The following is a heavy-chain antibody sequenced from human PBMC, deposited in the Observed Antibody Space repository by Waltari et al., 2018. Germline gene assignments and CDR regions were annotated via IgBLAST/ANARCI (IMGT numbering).Heavy chain of an antibody. Sequence: EVQLVESGGGLVKPGGSLRLSCAASGFTFSSYSMNWVRQAPGKGLEWVSSISSSSSYIYYADSVKGRFTISRDNAKNSLYLQMNSLRAEDTAVYYCARDGSPSYYDFWSGYYESVMDVWGKGTTVTVSS. V-gene: IGHV3-21*01. CDR2: ISSSSSYI. D-gene: IGHD3-3*01. J-gene: IGHJ6*03. CDR3: ARDGSPSYYDFWSGYYESVMDV. CDR1: GFTFSSYS.